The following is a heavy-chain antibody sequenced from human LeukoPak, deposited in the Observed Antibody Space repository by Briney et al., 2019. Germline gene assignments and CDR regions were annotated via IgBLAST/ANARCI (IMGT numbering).Heavy chain of an antibody. J-gene: IGHJ6*03. D-gene: IGHD1-26*01. CDR2: INQDGSEK. CDR1: RTTFIHYW. CDR3: ARDVRNRVGLNYYHQYMDV. Sequence: GGSLRLSCAASRTTFIHYWMSWVRQAPGKGLEWVANINQDGSEKYYVDSVKGRFIISRDNAENSVHLHVNSLRADDTAVYYCARDVRNRVGLNYYHQYMDVWGKGTTVTVSS. V-gene: IGHV3-7*01.